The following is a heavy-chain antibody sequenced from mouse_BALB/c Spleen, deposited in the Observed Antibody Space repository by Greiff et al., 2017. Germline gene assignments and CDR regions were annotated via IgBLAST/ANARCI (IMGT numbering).Heavy chain of an antibody. CDR2: ISSGSSTI. CDR3: ARDKGGDYFDY. J-gene: IGHJ2*01. V-gene: IGHV5-17*02. Sequence: DVHLVESGGGLVQPGGSRKLSCAASGFTFSSFGMHWVRQAPEKGLEWVAYISSGSSTIYYADTVKGRFTISRDNPKNTLFLQMTSLRSEDTAMYYCARDKGGDYFDYWGQGTTLTVSS. CDR1: GFTFSSFG.